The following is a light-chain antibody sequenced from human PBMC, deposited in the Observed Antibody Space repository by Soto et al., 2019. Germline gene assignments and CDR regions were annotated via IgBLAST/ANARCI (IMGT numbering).Light chain of an antibody. CDR2: GAS. V-gene: IGKV1-5*01. CDR1: QSVSGW. Sequence: DIQMTQSPSTLSASVGDTVTVTCRASQSVSGWLAWYQQTTGEAPKILIYGASALQRGVPSRFRGSGSGTKFTLTIARLQPDDFATYYCQQYETFSGTFGPGTKVDIK. J-gene: IGKJ1*01. CDR3: QQYETFSGT.